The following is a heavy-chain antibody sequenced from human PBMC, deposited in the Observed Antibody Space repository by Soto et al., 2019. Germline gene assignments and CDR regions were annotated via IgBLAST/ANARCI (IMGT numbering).Heavy chain of an antibody. D-gene: IGHD2-2*01. Sequence: QVQLVESGGGVVQPGRSLRLSCAASGFTFSSYGMHWVRQAPGKGREWVAVIWYDGSNKYYADSVKGRFTISRDNSKNTLYLQMNSLRAEDTAVYYCARDPGQGYCSSTSCYPFDYWGQGTLVTVSS. CDR2: IWYDGSNK. V-gene: IGHV3-33*01. J-gene: IGHJ4*02. CDR1: GFTFSSYG. CDR3: ARDPGQGYCSSTSCYPFDY.